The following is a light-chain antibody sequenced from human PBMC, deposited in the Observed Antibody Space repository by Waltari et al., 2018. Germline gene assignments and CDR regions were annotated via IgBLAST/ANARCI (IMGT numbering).Light chain of an antibody. CDR1: QSVSTS. Sequence: EIVLTQSPGTLPLSPGERANLSCRASQSVSTSFAWYQQKPCQAPRLLIYNASTRATGIPYRFIGSGSGTDFSPTIRRLEPEDFAVYHCQHYLRLPATFGQGTKVEIK. V-gene: IGKV3-20*01. CDR2: NAS. CDR3: QHYLRLPAT. J-gene: IGKJ1*01.